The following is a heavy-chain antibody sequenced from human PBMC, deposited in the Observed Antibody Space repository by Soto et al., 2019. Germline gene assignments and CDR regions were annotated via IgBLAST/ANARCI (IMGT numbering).Heavy chain of an antibody. CDR2: IIPIFGTA. Sequence: SVKCSCTSSGFTFGSYAISWVRQAPVQGVEWMGGIIPIFGTANYAQKFQGRVTIPADESTSTAYMELNSLRAEDTAVYYCEKNADFWSWGMDVWGQGTTVTVSS. V-gene: IGHV1-69*13. D-gene: IGHD3-3*01. J-gene: IGHJ6*02. CDR3: EKNADFWSWGMDV. CDR1: GFTFGSYA.